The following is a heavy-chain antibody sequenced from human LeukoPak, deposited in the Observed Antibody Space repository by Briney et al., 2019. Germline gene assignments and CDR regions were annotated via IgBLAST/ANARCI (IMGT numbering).Heavy chain of an antibody. J-gene: IGHJ4*02. D-gene: IGHD5-24*01. CDR2: INHSGST. CDR3: AVAATIGAAAY. CDR1: GGSFSGYY. V-gene: IGHV4-34*01. Sequence: SETLSLTCAVYGGSFSGYYWSWIRQPPGKGLEWIGEINHSGSTNYNPSLKSRVTISVDTSKNQFSLKLSSVTAADTAVYYCAVAATIGAAAYWGKGTLVTVSS.